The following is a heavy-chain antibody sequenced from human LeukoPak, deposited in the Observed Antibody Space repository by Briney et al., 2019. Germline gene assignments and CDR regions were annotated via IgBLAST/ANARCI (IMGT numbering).Heavy chain of an antibody. D-gene: IGHD6-13*01. J-gene: IGHJ4*02. CDR2: FNPNSGGT. Sequence: ASVKVSCKASGSTFTAYYMHWGRQAPGQGLEWMGWFNPNSGGTNYAQKFQGRVTMTRDTSTSTVYMELSSLRSEDTAVYYCARGGIAAAGVGFDYWGQGTLVTVSS. V-gene: IGHV1-2*02. CDR1: GSTFTAYY. CDR3: ARGGIAAAGVGFDY.